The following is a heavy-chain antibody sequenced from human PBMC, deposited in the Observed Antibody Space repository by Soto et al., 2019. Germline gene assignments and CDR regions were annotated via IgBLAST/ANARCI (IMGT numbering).Heavy chain of an antibody. V-gene: IGHV3-30*18. CDR2: ISYDGSNK. D-gene: IGHD6-19*01. J-gene: IGHJ4*02. Sequence: GGSLRLSCAASGFTFSSYGMHWVRQAPGKGLEWVAVISYDGSNKYYADSVKGRFTISRDNSKNTLYLQMNSLRAEDTAVYYCAKGSDEAVAGHFDYWGQGTLVTVSS. CDR1: GFTFSSYG. CDR3: AKGSDEAVAGHFDY.